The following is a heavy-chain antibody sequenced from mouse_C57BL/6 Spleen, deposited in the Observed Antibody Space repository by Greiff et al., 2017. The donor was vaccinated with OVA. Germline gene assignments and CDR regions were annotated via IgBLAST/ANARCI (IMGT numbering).Heavy chain of an antibody. CDR1: GFTFTDYY. V-gene: IGHV7-3*01. CDR3: ARYLGHYAMDY. J-gene: IGHJ4*01. CDR2: IRNKANGYTT. Sequence: EVMLVESGGGLVQPGGSLSLSCAASGFTFTDYYMSWVRQPPGKALEWLGFIRNKANGYTTEYSASVKGRFTISRDNSQSILYLQMNALRAEDSATYYCARYLGHYAMDYWGQGTSVTVSS. D-gene: IGHD4-1*01.